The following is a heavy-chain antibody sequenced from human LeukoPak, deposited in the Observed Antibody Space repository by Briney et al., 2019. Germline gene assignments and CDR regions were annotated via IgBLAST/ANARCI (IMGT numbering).Heavy chain of an antibody. D-gene: IGHD6-19*01. CDR1: GGSISSSSYY. Sequence: SETLSLTCIVSGGSISSSSYYWGWIRQPPGKGLEWIGSIYYSGSTHYNPSLESRVAISADMSKNQISLKLSSVTAADTALYYCARERGEEYSSGWYKTNFLDTWGQGTRVTVSS. CDR3: ARERGEEYSSGWYKTNFLDT. CDR2: IYYSGST. J-gene: IGHJ5*02. V-gene: IGHV4-39*07.